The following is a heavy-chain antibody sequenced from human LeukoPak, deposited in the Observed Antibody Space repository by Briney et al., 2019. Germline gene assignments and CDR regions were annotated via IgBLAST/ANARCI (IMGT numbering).Heavy chain of an antibody. CDR3: AKVKWQQLAEYYFDY. V-gene: IGHV3-30*02. J-gene: IGHJ4*02. Sequence: PGGSLRLSCAASGFTFSSYGMHWVRQAPGKGLEWVAFIRYDGSNKYYADSVKGRFTISRDNSKNTLYLQMNSLRAEDTAVYYCAKVKWQQLAEYYFDYWGQGTLVTVSS. CDR2: IRYDGSNK. CDR1: GFTFSSYG. D-gene: IGHD6-13*01.